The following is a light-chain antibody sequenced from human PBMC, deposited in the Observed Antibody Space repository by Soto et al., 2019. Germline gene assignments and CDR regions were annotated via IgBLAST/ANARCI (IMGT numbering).Light chain of an antibody. CDR1: QSFTSN. CDR3: QQYSGWPWT. J-gene: IGKJ1*01. Sequence: EIVMTQSPATLSVSPGERATLSCRASQSFTSNLAWYQQKPGQPPRLLIYGASTRATGIPARFSGSGSGTEFTLTISSLQSEDFAVYYCQQYSGWPWTFGQGTKVDIK. V-gene: IGKV3-15*01. CDR2: GAS.